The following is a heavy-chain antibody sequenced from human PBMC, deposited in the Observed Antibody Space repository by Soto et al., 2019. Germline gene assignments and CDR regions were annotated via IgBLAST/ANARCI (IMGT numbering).Heavy chain of an antibody. D-gene: IGHD3-9*01. CDR1: GYTFTSYG. V-gene: IGHV1-18*01. Sequence: GASVKVSCKASGYTFTSYGISWVRQAPGQGLEWMGWISAYNGNTNYAQKLQGRVTMTTDTSTSTAYMELRSLRSDDTAVYYCAREADNYYYYGMDVWGQGTTVNVSS. J-gene: IGHJ6*02. CDR2: ISAYNGNT. CDR3: AREADNYYYYGMDV.